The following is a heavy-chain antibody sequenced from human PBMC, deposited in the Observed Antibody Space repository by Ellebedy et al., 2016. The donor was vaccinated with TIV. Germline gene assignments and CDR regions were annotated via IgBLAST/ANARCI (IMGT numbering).Heavy chain of an antibody. V-gene: IGHV3-21*01. Sequence: PGGSLRLSCAASGLTFSSYSINWVRQAPGKGLEWVSSISISSSYIYYADSVKGRFTISRDNAKNSLYLQMNSLRAEETAVYYCARDGITMIVVVNHFDYWGQGTLVTVSS. J-gene: IGHJ4*02. CDR3: ARDGITMIVVVNHFDY. CDR2: ISISSSYI. CDR1: GLTFSSYS. D-gene: IGHD3-22*01.